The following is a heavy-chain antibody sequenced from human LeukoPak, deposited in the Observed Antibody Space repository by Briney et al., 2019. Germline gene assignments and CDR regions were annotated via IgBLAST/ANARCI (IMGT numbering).Heavy chain of an antibody. D-gene: IGHD4-23*01. Sequence: GGSLRLSCAASGFTFSSYAMTWVRQAPGKGLEWLTAIGGGGCCASYPDSVKGRFTISRDNSKNTLYLQMNSLRVEDTAVYYCAKRVTTVEPSVVDVWGQGTAVTVSS. CDR1: GFTFSSYA. CDR3: AKRVTTVEPSVVDV. V-gene: IGHV3-23*01. J-gene: IGHJ6*02. CDR2: IGGGGCCA.